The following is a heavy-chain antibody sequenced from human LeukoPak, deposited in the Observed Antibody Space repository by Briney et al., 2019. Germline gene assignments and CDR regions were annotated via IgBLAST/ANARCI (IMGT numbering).Heavy chain of an antibody. J-gene: IGHJ4*02. CDR3: ARHSMITFGGVIDPAFDY. Sequence: LXXTXSGXSIXSYYWSWIRQPPGKGLEWIGYIYYSGSTNYNPSLKSRVTISVDTSKNEFSLKLSSVTAADTAVYYCARHSMITFGGVIDPAFDYWGQGTLVTVSS. CDR2: IYYSGST. D-gene: IGHD3-16*02. V-gene: IGHV4-59*08. CDR1: GXSIXSYY.